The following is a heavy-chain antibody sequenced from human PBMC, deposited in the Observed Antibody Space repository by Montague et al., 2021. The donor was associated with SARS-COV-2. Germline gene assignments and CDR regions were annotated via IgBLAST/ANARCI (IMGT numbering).Heavy chain of an antibody. CDR2: YTGST. J-gene: IGHJ3*02. D-gene: IGHD3-10*01. V-gene: IGHV4-39*01. CDR3: ARHITGSGNAFDI. Sequence: YTGSTYYNPSLKSRVTISVDTSKNQFSLKLSSVTAADTAVYYCARHITGSGNAFDIWGQGTMFEVCS.